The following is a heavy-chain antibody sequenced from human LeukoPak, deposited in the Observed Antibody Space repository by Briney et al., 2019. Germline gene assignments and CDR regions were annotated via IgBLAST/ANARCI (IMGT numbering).Heavy chain of an antibody. Sequence: PGRSLRLSCAASGFTFSSYAMHWVRQAPGKGLEWVAVISYDGSNKYYADSVKGRFTISRDNSKNTLYLQMNSLRAENTAVYYCASNSGSVAGTGAIDYWGQGTLVTVSS. J-gene: IGHJ4*02. D-gene: IGHD6-13*01. CDR3: ASNSGSVAGTGAIDY. CDR2: ISYDGSNK. CDR1: GFTFSSYA. V-gene: IGHV3-30-3*01.